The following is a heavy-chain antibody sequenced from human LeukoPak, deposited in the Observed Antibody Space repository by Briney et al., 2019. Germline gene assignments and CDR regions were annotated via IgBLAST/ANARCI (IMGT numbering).Heavy chain of an antibody. Sequence: PSETLSLTCAVYGGSFSEYDWSWIRQPPGKGLEWIAEINHSGSTNYNPSLKSRVTISVDTSKTQFPLKLSSVTAADTAVYYCARGPRGLGMSGTFDYWGQGTLVTVSS. CDR2: INHSGST. CDR3: ARGPRGLGMSGTFDY. CDR1: GGSFSEYD. J-gene: IGHJ4*02. V-gene: IGHV4-34*01. D-gene: IGHD6-13*01.